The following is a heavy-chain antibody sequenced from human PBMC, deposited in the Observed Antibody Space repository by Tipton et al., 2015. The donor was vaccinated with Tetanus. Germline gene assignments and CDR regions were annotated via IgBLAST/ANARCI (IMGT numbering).Heavy chain of an antibody. CDR1: GGSISNYY. D-gene: IGHD5-18*01. CDR3: ARTTGYSYGYGHFDY. J-gene: IGHJ4*02. Sequence: TLSLTCTVSGGSISNYYWSWIRQPPGKGLEWIGYTYYTGNTNYNPSLKSRVTISVDTSKSQFSLKLTSVTAADTAVYYCARTTGYSYGYGHFDYWGQGTLVTVSS. V-gene: IGHV4-59*07. CDR2: TYYTGNT.